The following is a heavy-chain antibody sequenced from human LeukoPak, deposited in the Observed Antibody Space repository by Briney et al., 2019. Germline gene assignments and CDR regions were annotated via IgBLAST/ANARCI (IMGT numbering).Heavy chain of an antibody. D-gene: IGHD3-22*01. V-gene: IGHV1-69*13. Sequence: SVRVSCKASGGTFSSYAISWVRQAPGQGLEWMGGIIPIFGTANYAQKFQGRVTITADESTSTAYMELSSLRSEDTAVYYCARSSRYYDSSGLQACYFDYWGQGTLVTVSS. J-gene: IGHJ4*02. CDR3: ARSSRYYDSSGLQACYFDY. CDR2: IIPIFGTA. CDR1: GGTFSSYA.